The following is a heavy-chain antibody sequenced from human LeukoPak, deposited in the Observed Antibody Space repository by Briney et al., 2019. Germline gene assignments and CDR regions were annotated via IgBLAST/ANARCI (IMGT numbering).Heavy chain of an antibody. CDR2: ISAYNGNT. J-gene: IGHJ5*02. CDR3: ARVSNYYDSSGYPRAWFDP. CDR1: GYTFTSYS. V-gene: IGHV1-18*01. Sequence: GASVKVACKASGYTFTSYSISWVRQAPGQGLEGMGWISAYNGNTNYAQKLQGRVTMTTDTSTSTAYMELSRLRSDDTAVYYCARVSNYYDSSGYPRAWFDPWGQGTLVTVSS. D-gene: IGHD3-22*01.